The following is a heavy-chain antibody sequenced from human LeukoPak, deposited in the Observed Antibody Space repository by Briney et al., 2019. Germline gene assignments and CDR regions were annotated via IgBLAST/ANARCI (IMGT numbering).Heavy chain of an antibody. CDR1: GGSFSGYY. D-gene: IGHD3-10*01. Sequence: SETLSLTCAVYGGSFSGYYWSWIRQPPGKGLEWIGEINHSGSTNYNPSLKSRVTISVDTSKNQFSLKLSSVTAADTAVYYCARVSMVRGGAFDIWGQETMVTVSS. V-gene: IGHV4-34*01. CDR2: INHSGST. CDR3: ARVSMVRGGAFDI. J-gene: IGHJ3*02.